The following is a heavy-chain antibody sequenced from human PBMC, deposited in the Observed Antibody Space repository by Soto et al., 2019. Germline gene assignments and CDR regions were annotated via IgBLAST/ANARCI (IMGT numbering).Heavy chain of an antibody. CDR2: IYHSGGT. D-gene: IGHD6-6*01. V-gene: IGHV4-4*02. Sequence: QVQLQESGPGLVKPSGTLSLTCAVSGGSISSSNCWNWVRQSPGKGLEWIGEIYHSGGTNYNPSLKSRVTISLDKSKNQFSLKVGSVTAADTAVYYCARGPVDIAARPLDYWGQGTLVTVSS. CDR1: GGSISSSNC. CDR3: ARGPVDIAARPLDY. J-gene: IGHJ4*02.